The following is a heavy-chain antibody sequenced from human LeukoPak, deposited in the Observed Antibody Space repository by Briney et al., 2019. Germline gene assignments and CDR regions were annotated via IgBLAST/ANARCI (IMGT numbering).Heavy chain of an antibody. CDR1: GYTLTELF. CDR3: ATEGRYGSETYYMTY. D-gene: IGHD3-10*01. CDR2: FDPEYGET. J-gene: IGHJ4*02. Sequence: ASVKVSCKVSGYTLTELFMHWVRQAPGKGLEWMGGFDPEYGETMYAQKFQGRVTMTEDTSTDTAYMELSSLKSEDTAVYYCATEGRYGSETYYMTYWGQGTLLTVSS. V-gene: IGHV1-24*01.